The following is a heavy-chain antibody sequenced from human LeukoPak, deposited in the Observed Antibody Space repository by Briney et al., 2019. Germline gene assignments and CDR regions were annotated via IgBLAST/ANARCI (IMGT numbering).Heavy chain of an antibody. CDR2: ISWNSGSI. CDR1: GFTFDDYA. J-gene: IGHJ6*02. D-gene: IGHD3-10*01. Sequence: QPGGSLRLSCAACGFTFDDYAMHWLRQAPGKGLEWLSGISWNSGSIGYADSVKGLFTISRDNDKNSLYLQMNSMRVEDTALYYCAKERTGTYYYYGMDVWGQGTTVTVSS. V-gene: IGHV3-9*01. CDR3: AKERTGTYYYYGMDV.